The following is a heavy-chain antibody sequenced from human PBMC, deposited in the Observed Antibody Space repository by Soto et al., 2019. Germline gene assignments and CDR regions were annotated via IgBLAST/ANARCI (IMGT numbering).Heavy chain of an antibody. V-gene: IGHV3-7*01. J-gene: IGHJ5*02. CDR3: ARSIAARLNWFDP. Sequence: EVQLVESGGGLVQPGGSLRLSCAASGFTFSSCWMSWVRQAPGKGLEWVANIKQDGSEKYYVDSVKGRFTISRDNAKNSLYLQMNSLRAEDTAVYYCARSIAARLNWFDPWGQGTLVTVSS. CDR2: IKQDGSEK. CDR1: GFTFSSCW. D-gene: IGHD6-6*01.